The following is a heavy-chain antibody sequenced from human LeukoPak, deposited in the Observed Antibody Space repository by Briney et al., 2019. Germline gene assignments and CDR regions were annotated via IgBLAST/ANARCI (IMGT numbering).Heavy chain of an antibody. CDR3: AKSSGYSYGLNY. J-gene: IGHJ4*02. D-gene: IGHD5-18*01. Sequence: GGSLRLSCAASGFTFSSYAMHWVRQAPGKGLEWVALISYDGSNKYYTDSVKGRFTISRDNSKHTLYLQMNSLRAEDTAMYYCAKSSGYSYGLNYWGQGTLVTVSS. V-gene: IGHV3-30*18. CDR1: GFTFSSYA. CDR2: ISYDGSNK.